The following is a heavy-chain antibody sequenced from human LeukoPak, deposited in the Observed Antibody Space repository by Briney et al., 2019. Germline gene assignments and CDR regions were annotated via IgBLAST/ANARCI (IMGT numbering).Heavy chain of an antibody. V-gene: IGHV1-24*01. D-gene: IGHD6-13*01. CDR3: ARRDVYSSSWYFSPTSRNWFDP. Sequence: ASVKVSCKVSGYTLTELSMHWVRQAPGKGLEWMGGFDPEDGETIYAQKFQGRVTMTEDTSTDTAYMELSSLRSEDTAVYYCARRDVYSSSWYFSPTSRNWFDPWGQGTLVTVSS. CDR1: GYTLTELS. J-gene: IGHJ5*02. CDR2: FDPEDGET.